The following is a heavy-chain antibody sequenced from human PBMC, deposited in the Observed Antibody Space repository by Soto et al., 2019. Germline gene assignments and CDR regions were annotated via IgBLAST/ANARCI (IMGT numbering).Heavy chain of an antibody. D-gene: IGHD3-10*01. J-gene: IGHJ6*02. CDR2: IKQDGSEK. V-gene: IGHV3-7*04. Sequence: PGGSLRLSCAASGFTFSSYWMSWVRQAPGKGLEWVANIKQDGSEKYYVDSVKGRFTISRDNAKNSLYLQMNSLRAEDTAVYYCARSMVRGPNYGMDVWGQGTTVTVSS. CDR1: GFTFSSYW. CDR3: ARSMVRGPNYGMDV.